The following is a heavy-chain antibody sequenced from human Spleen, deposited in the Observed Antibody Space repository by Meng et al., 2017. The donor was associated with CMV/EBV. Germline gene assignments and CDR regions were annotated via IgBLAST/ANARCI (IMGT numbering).Heavy chain of an antibody. CDR1: GFTFSSYA. Sequence: ASGFTFSSYAMHWVRQAPGKGLEWVAVISYDGSNKYYADSVKGRFTISRDNSKNTLYLQMNSLRAEDTAVYYCARSAWAAVGPFDYWGQGTLVTVSS. J-gene: IGHJ4*02. CDR2: ISYDGSNK. V-gene: IGHV3-30*04. D-gene: IGHD6-13*01. CDR3: ARSAWAAVGPFDY.